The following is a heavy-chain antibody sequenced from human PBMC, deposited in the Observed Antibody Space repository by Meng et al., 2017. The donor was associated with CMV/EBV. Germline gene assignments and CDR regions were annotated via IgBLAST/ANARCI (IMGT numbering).Heavy chain of an antibody. CDR3: ARHWAGSSFDS. D-gene: IGHD6-19*01. J-gene: IGHJ4*02. Sequence: SGDSVSSPHYYWSWIRQPPGKGLEWIGYITYSGSTTYNPSLNSRVTISIDKSKSQFSLSLYSLTAADTALYYCARHWAGSSFDSWGQGTLVTVSS. CDR2: ITYSGST. CDR1: GDSVSSPHYY. V-gene: IGHV4-61*07.